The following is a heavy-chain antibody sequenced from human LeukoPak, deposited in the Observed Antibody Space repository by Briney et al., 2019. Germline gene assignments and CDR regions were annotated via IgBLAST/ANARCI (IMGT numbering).Heavy chain of an antibody. CDR3: ARDRVVVAARHYYYYYGMDV. CDR1: GFTFSSYG. V-gene: IGHV3-33*01. Sequence: PGGSLRLSCAASGFTFSSYGMHWVRQAPGKGLEWVAVIWYDGSNKYYADSVKGRFTISRDNSKNTLYLQMNSLRAEDTAVYYCARDRVVVAARHYYYYYGMDVWGQGTTVTVSS. D-gene: IGHD2-15*01. CDR2: IWYDGSNK. J-gene: IGHJ6*02.